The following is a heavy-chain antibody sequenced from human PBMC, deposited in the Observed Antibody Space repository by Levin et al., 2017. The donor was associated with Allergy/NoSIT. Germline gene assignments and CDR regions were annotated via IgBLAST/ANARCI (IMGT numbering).Heavy chain of an antibody. V-gene: IGHV4-39*01. CDR2: IYYSGST. Sequence: ESLKISCTVSGGSISSSSYYWGWIRQPPGKGLEWIGSIYYSGSTYYNPSLKSRVTISVDTSKNQFSLKLSSVTAADTAVYYCARLLPLLPFDYWGQGTLVTVSS. CDR3: ARLLPLLPFDY. CDR1: GGSISSSSYY. D-gene: IGHD2-15*01. J-gene: IGHJ4*02.